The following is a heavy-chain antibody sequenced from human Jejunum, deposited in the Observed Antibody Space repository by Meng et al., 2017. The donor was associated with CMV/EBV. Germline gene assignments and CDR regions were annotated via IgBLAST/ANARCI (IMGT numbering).Heavy chain of an antibody. V-gene: IGHV2-5*02. CDR2: IYWDDDK. J-gene: IGHJ4*02. Sequence: SLPSSPVGVGWIRQPTGKALEWLACIYWDDDKRYNPSLKNRLTITKDVPRNQVVLTMTNIDPADTATYYCVHRKDYGGNWNGGSADFWGQGALVTVSS. CDR1: SLPSSPVG. D-gene: IGHD1-1*01. CDR3: VHRKDYGGNWNGGSADF.